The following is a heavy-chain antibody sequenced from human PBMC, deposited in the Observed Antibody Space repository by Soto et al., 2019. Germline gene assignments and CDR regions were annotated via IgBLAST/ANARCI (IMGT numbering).Heavy chain of an antibody. J-gene: IGHJ3*01. CDR3: ARLLTEGATFREDAFDL. CDR2: ISTYNGKT. D-gene: IGHD1-26*01. V-gene: IGHV1-18*01. CDR1: GYTFTSHG. Sequence: QVHLVQSGGEVKNPGASVKVSCKPSGYTFTSHGLSWVRQAPGQGLEWMGWISTYNGKTDYAQKFQCRITMTADTRTTTGYMELRSLRSDDTAVYYCARLLTEGATFREDAFDLWGQGTKVTVSS.